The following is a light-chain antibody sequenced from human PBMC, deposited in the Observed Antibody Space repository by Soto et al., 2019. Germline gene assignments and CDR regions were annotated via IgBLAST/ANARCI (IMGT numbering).Light chain of an antibody. CDR1: SSDVGGYNY. V-gene: IGLV2-14*01. CDR3: SSYTSSGTLYV. Sequence: QSVLTQPASVSGSPGQSITISCTGTSSDVGGYNYVSWYQQHPGKAPKLMIYDVSNQPSGVSNRFSGSKSGNTASLTISGLQAEDEADYYCSSYTSSGTLYVFGTGTKVTVL. J-gene: IGLJ1*01. CDR2: DVS.